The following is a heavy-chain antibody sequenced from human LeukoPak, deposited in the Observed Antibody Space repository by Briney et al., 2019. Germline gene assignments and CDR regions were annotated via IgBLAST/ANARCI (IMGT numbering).Heavy chain of an antibody. Sequence: GGSLRLSCAASGFTFSSYAMHWVRQAPGKGLEWVAVISYDGSNKYYAASVKGRFTISRDNSKNTLYLQMNSLRAEDTAVYYCARDLVRGVIIPYYFDYWGQGTLVTVSS. D-gene: IGHD3-10*01. CDR1: GFTFSSYA. CDR2: ISYDGSNK. J-gene: IGHJ4*02. V-gene: IGHV3-30-3*01. CDR3: ARDLVRGVIIPYYFDY.